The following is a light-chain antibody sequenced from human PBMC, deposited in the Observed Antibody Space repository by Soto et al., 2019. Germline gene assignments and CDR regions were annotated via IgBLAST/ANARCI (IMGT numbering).Light chain of an antibody. Sequence: IVMTQSPDSLAVSLGERATINCKSSQSVLYSSNNKNYLAWYQQKPGQPPKLLMYWASTRESGVPDRFSGSGSGTDFTLTISSLQTEDVAVYYCQQYYSTPLTFGQGTKVEIK. CDR3: QQYYSTPLT. CDR2: WAS. CDR1: QSVLYSSNNKNY. V-gene: IGKV4-1*01. J-gene: IGKJ1*01.